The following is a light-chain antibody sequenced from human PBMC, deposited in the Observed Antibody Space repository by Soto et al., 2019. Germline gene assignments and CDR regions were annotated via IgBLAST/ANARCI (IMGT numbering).Light chain of an antibody. CDR3: SSYTVSSTPLYV. J-gene: IGLJ1*01. CDR1: SSDVGAYDY. Sequence: QSVLTQPASVSGSPGQSIAISCTGTSSDVGAYDYVSWYQQHPGKAPKLMIYDVTNRPSGVSDRFSGPKSGNTASLTISGLQAEDEADYYCSSYTVSSTPLYVFGTGTKVTV. V-gene: IGLV2-14*01. CDR2: DVT.